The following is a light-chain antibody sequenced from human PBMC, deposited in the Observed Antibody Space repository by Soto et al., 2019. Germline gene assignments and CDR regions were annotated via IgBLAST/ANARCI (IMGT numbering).Light chain of an antibody. V-gene: IGKV3-15*01. Sequence: EIVMTQSPATLSVSPGERATLSCRASQSVSSNLAWYPQKPGQATRLLIYGASTRATGIPARFSGSVSGTEFTLTIRSLQSEDFAVYYCQQYNNWPPWTFGQGTKVEIK. J-gene: IGKJ1*01. CDR3: QQYNNWPPWT. CDR2: GAS. CDR1: QSVSSN.